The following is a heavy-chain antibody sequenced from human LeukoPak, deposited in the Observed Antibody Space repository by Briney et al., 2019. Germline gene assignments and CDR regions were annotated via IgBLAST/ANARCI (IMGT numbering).Heavy chain of an antibody. Sequence: SQTLSLTCTVSGGSIFSCDYYWNWVRQPPGKGLKWIGYIYYNGITYYNPSLESRVTISVDKSKNQFSLKLSSVTAADTAVYYCARGDYNDGTGYLDHWGQGTLVPVSS. CDR2: IYYNGIT. CDR3: ARGDYNDGTGYLDH. D-gene: IGHD3-22*01. J-gene: IGHJ5*02. CDR1: GGSIFSCDYY. V-gene: IGHV4-30-4*01.